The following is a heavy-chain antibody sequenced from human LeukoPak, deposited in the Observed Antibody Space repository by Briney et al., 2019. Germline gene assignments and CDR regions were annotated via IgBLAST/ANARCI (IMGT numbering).Heavy chain of an antibody. CDR3: ARALETSRPSSYYYDSSGRPGD. J-gene: IGHJ4*02. Sequence: ASVKVSCKASGYTFTGYYIHWVRQAPGQGLEWMGWINPRTGGTDYAQKFQGRVTMTRDTSISTAYMELNSVRSDDTAVYYCARALETSRPSSYYYDSSGRPGDWGQGTLVTVSS. D-gene: IGHD3-22*01. CDR2: INPRTGGT. CDR1: GYTFTGYY. V-gene: IGHV1-2*02.